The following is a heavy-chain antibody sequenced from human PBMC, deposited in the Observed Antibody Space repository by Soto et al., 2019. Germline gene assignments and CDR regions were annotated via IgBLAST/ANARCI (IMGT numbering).Heavy chain of an antibody. V-gene: IGHV5-51*01. CDR3: GRLPRRDGYNSDDFHV. D-gene: IGHD5-12*01. Sequence: GGSLKISFRVFGYIFTSDWLAWVLQMPGKGLEWMGVIYPGDSDTRYSPSFQGQVTISAHKSISTAYLQWSSLTASETAMYYCGRLPRRDGYNSDDFHVRGQGPMVTLSS. CDR2: IYPGDSDT. CDR1: GYIFTSDW. J-gene: IGHJ3*01.